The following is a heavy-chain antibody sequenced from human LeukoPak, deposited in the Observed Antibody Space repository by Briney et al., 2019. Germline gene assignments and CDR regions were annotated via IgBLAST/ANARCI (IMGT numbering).Heavy chain of an antibody. V-gene: IGHV3-21*01. D-gene: IGHD6-19*01. J-gene: IGHJ4*02. CDR1: GFTFSSYS. CDR2: ISSSSSYI. CDR3: ARDPYSSGWLFDY. Sequence: GGSLRLSCAASGFTFSSYSMNWVHQAPGKGLEWVSSISSSSSYIYYADSVKGRFTISRDNAKNSLYLQMNSLRAEDTAVYYCARDPYSSGWLFDYWGQGTLVTVSS.